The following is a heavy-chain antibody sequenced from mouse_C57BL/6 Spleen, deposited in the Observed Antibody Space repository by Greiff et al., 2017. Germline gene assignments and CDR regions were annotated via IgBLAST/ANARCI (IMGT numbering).Heavy chain of an antibody. Sequence: VQLQQSGAELVRPGTSVKMSCKASGYTFTNYWIGWAKQRPGHGLEWIGDIYPGGGYTNYNEKFKGKATLTADKSSSTAYMQFSSLTSEDSAIYYCARSNYDYDDAMDYWGQGTSVTVSS. CDR1: GYTFTNYW. CDR2: IYPGGGYT. V-gene: IGHV1-63*01. CDR3: ARSNYDYDDAMDY. J-gene: IGHJ4*01. D-gene: IGHD2-4*01.